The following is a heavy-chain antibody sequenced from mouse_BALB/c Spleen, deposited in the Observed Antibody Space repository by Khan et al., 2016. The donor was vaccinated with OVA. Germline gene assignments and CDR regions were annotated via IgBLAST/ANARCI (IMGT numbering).Heavy chain of an antibody. CDR1: GYTFTSYY. CDR2: INPSNGDT. Sequence: QVQLQQSGAELVKPGASVKLSCKASGYTFTSYYIYWVKQRPGQGLEWIGGINPSNGDTYFNEKFESKATLTVDKSSSTAFMQVSSLTSEDSAVYDCTRSGWAACAYWGQGTLVTVSA. V-gene: IGHV1S81*02. D-gene: IGHD1-1*02. CDR3: TRSGWAACAY. J-gene: IGHJ3*01.